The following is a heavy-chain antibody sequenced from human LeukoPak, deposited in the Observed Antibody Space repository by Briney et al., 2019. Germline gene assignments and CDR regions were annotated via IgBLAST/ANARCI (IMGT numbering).Heavy chain of an antibody. J-gene: IGHJ4*02. D-gene: IGHD6-19*01. CDR1: GGSISSYY. CDR3: ARDFGIAVAGTWSL. Sequence: PSETLSLTCTVSGGSISSYYWSWIRQPPGKGLEWTGYIYYSGSTNYNPSLKSRVTISVDTSKNQFSLKLSSVTAADTAVYYCARDFGIAVAGTWSLWGQGTLVTVSS. V-gene: IGHV4-59*01. CDR2: IYYSGST.